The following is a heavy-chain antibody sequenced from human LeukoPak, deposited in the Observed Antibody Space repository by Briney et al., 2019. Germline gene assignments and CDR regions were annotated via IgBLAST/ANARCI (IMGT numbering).Heavy chain of an antibody. CDR1: GGSISSYY. D-gene: IGHD5-18*01. CDR2: IYYSGST. J-gene: IGHJ6*02. V-gene: IGHV4-59*01. Sequence: SETLSLTCTVSGGSISSYYWSWIRQPPGKGLEWIGYIYYSGSTNYNPSLKSRVTISVDTSKNQFPLKLSSATAADTAVYYCAREGGQLWYEYGTDVWGQGTTVTVSS. CDR3: AREGGQLWYEYGTDV.